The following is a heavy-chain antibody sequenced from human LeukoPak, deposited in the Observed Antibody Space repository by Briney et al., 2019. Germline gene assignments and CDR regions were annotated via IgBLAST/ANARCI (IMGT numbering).Heavy chain of an antibody. J-gene: IGHJ6*02. D-gene: IGHD6-19*01. CDR3: AKDRRSSGWYPYYYYGMDV. Sequence: GGSLRLSCAASGFTFSSYGMHWVRQAPGKGLEWVAVISYDGSNKYYADSVKGRFTISRDNSKNTLYLQMNSLRAEDTAVYYCAKDRRSSGWYPYYYYGMDVWGQGTTVTVSS. CDR1: GFTFSSYG. CDR2: ISYDGSNK. V-gene: IGHV3-30*18.